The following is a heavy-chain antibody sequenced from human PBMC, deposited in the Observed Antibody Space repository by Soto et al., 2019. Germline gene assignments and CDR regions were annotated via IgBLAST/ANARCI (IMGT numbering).Heavy chain of an antibody. CDR1: GFTFENAW. Sequence: GGSLRLSCAASGFTFENAWLSWVRQAPGKGLEWVGRIKSKIDGETTDYAAPVKGRFTISRDDSKNMLYLQMNSLKIEDTAVYYCTTGLGQQQAVFDCWGPGALVTVSS. J-gene: IGHJ4*02. CDR3: TTGLGQQQAVFDC. D-gene: IGHD6-13*01. CDR2: IKSKIDGETT. V-gene: IGHV3-15*01.